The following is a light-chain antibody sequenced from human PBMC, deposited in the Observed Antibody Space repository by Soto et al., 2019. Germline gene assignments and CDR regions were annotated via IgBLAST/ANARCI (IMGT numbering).Light chain of an antibody. V-gene: IGLV1-47*01. CDR1: SSNIGGNY. CDR3: VAWDDSLSGVI. Sequence: QSVLTQPPSASGTPGQRVTISCSGSSSNIGGNYVYWYQHLPGTAPKLLIYKNNQRPSGVPDRFSGSKSGTSASLDISGLRSEDEAYFYCVAWDDSLSGVIFGGGTQLTVL. J-gene: IGLJ2*01. CDR2: KNN.